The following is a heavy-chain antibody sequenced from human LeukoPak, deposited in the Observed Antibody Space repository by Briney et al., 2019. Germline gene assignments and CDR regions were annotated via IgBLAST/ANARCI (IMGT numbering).Heavy chain of an antibody. J-gene: IGHJ4*02. CDR2: ISYDGTNN. CDR1: GVTFSSYG. CDR3: AKDGATWRDPGAY. D-gene: IGHD7-27*01. V-gene: IGHV3-30*18. Sequence: GGTLRLSCAASGVTFSSYGMHWVRQAPGHGREGLALISYDGTNNHHADSVKGRFRLSRDHSKNTLYLQINSLRSEDTAVYYCAKDGATWRDPGAYWGQGTLVTVSS.